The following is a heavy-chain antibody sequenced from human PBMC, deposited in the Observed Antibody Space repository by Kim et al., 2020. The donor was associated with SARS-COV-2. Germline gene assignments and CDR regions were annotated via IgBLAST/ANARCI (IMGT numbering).Heavy chain of an antibody. CDR3: SSSTLGAYFDY. Sequence: STSYADSVKGRLTISRDIPKDTLYLQMNSLRAEDTAVYYCSSSTLGAYFDYWGQGSLVTVSS. D-gene: IGHD7-27*01. CDR2: ST. V-gene: IGHV3-53*01. J-gene: IGHJ4*02.